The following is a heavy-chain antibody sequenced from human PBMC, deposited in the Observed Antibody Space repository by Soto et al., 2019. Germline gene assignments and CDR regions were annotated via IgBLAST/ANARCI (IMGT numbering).Heavy chain of an antibody. CDR1: GFTFSNAW. CDR2: IKSKTDGGTT. Sequence: EVQLVESGGGLVKPGGSLRLSCAASGFTFSNAWVNWVRQAPGKGLEWVGRIKSKTDGGTTDYAAPVKGRFTISRDDSKTTLYLQMNSLKPEETAVYYCTTDQGDSWGGDYYYGMDVWGQGTTVTVSS. CDR3: TTDQGDSWGGDYYYGMDV. D-gene: IGHD2-21*02. V-gene: IGHV3-15*07. J-gene: IGHJ6*02.